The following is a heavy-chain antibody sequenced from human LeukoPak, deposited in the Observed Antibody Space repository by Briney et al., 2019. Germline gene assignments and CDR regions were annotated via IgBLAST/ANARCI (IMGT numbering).Heavy chain of an antibody. CDR1: GFTFSSYW. D-gene: IGHD3-22*01. CDR3: GRTDYYDLSKYYDY. J-gene: IGHJ4*02. V-gene: IGHV3-74*01. Sequence: PGGSLRLSCAASGFTFSSYWMSWVRQAPGEGLEWVSRISNDGSTTSYADSVKGRFTISRDNAKNTLYLQMNSLRDEDTALYYCGRTDYYDLSKYYDYWGQGTLVTVSS. CDR2: ISNDGSTT.